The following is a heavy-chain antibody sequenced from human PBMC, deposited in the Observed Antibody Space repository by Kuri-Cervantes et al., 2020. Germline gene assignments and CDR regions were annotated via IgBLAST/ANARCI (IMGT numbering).Heavy chain of an antibody. CDR2: IKHDGSEK. CDR3: AKTARDGSSGWYNY. Sequence: GGSLRLSCAASGFTFNSYWTSWVRQAPGKGLEWVANIKHDGSEKNYVDSVKGRFSISRDNAKNSLYLQMNSLRAEDTAVYYCAKTARDGSSGWYNYWGQGTLVTVSS. D-gene: IGHD6-19*01. CDR1: GFTFNSYW. J-gene: IGHJ4*02. V-gene: IGHV3-7*03.